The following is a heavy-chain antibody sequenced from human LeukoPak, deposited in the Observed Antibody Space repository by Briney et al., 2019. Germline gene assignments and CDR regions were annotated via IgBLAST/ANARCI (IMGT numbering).Heavy chain of an antibody. CDR2: INHSGST. D-gene: IGHD3-22*01. V-gene: IGHV4-34*01. Sequence: NASETLSLTCAVYGGSFSGYYWSWIRQPPGKGLEWIGEINHSGSTNYNPSLKSRVTISVDTSKNQFSLKLSSVTAADTAMYYCARGRGDSSGYYYFDYWGQGTLVTVSS. CDR1: GGSFSGYY. J-gene: IGHJ4*02. CDR3: ARGRGDSSGYYYFDY.